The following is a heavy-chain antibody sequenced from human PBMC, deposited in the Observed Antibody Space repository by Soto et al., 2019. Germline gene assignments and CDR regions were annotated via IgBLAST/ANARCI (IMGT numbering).Heavy chain of an antibody. D-gene: IGHD6-6*01. V-gene: IGHV3-66*04. CDR2: IYSGGST. CDR3: ARPGRGSSSLYMDV. Sequence: GGSLRLSCAASGFTVSSNYMSWVRQAPGKGLEWVSVIYSGGSTYYADSVKGRFTISRDNSKNTLYLQMNSLRAEDTAVYYCARPGRGSSSLYMDVWGKGTTVTVSS. CDR1: GFTVSSNY. J-gene: IGHJ6*03.